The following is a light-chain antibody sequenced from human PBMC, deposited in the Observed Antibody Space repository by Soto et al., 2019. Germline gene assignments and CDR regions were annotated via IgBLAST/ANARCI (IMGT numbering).Light chain of an antibody. V-gene: IGKV1-9*01. CDR3: QQLNSYPSIT. CDR1: HGISSY. J-gene: IGKJ5*01. CDR2: AAS. Sequence: DIQLTQSPSFLSASVGDRVTITCRSSHGISSYLAWYQQKPGKAPKLLIYAASTLQSGVPSRFSGSGSGTEFTLTISSLQPEDFATYYCQQLNSYPSITFGQGTRLEIK.